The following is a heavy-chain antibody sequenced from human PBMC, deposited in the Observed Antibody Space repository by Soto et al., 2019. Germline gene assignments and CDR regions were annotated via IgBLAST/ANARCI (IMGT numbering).Heavy chain of an antibody. CDR2: IYSDGST. J-gene: IGHJ4*02. D-gene: IGHD3-9*01. Sequence: EGSLRLSWAACGFTANSTGMSWVRQAPGKGLEWVSVIYSDGSTYYADSVKGRFIISRDNSNNTLYFQMNSLRAEDTAVYYCAALTKYDILTGFYPCWGQGT. V-gene: IGHV3-66*01. CDR1: GFTANSTG. CDR3: AALTKYDILTGFYPC.